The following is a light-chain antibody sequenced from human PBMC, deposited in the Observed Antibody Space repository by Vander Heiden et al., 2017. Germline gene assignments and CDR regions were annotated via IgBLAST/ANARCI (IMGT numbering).Light chain of an antibody. CDR1: QSISSY. J-gene: IGKJ3*01. CDR3: QQSYSTTT. Sequence: EIQMSESPSSLSASVGDRVTITCRASQSISSYLNWYQQKPGKAPKLLIYAASSLQSGVPSRFSGSGSGTDFTLTISSLQPEDFATYYCQQSYSTTTFGPGTKVDIK. CDR2: AAS. V-gene: IGKV1-39*01.